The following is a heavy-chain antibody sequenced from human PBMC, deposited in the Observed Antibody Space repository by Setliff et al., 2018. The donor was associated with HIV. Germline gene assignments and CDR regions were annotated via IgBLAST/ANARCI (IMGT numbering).Heavy chain of an antibody. J-gene: IGHJ4*02. CDR3: AKPFGSDGSRQLDS. Sequence: ASVKVSCKAPGYTFTSFYMHWVRQAPGQGLEWMGIINPSGGSTSYAQKFQGRVTMTRDTSTSTVYMELSSLRPEDTAIYYCAKPFGSDGSRQLDSWGQGTLVTVSS. D-gene: IGHD2-15*01. V-gene: IGHV1-46*01. CDR2: INPSGGST. CDR1: GYTFTSFY.